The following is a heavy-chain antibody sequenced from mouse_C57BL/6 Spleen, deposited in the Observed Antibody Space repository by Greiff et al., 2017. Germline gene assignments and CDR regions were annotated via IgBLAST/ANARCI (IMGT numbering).Heavy chain of an antibody. CDR1: GYAFSSSW. CDR3: ARFSNYDAWFAY. J-gene: IGHJ3*01. V-gene: IGHV1-82*01. D-gene: IGHD2-5*01. CDR2: IYPGDGDT. Sequence: VQLQQSGPELVKPGASVKISCKASGYAFSSSWMNWVKQRPGKGLEWIGRIYPGDGDTNYNGKFKGKATLTADKSSSTAYMQLSSLTSEDAAVYFCARFSNYDAWFAYWGQGTLVTVSA.